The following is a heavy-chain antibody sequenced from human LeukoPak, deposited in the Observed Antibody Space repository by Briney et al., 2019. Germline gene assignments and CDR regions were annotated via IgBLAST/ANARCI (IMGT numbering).Heavy chain of an antibody. Sequence: AGGSLRLSCAASGFTFSSYGMHWVRQAPGKGLEGVGVISYDGSNKYYADSVKGRFTISRDNSKNTLYLQMNSLRAEDTAVYYCAKEYSSGWVPYYYYGMDVWGQGTTVTVSS. CDR3: AKEYSSGWVPYYYYGMDV. J-gene: IGHJ6*02. D-gene: IGHD6-19*01. CDR1: GFTFSSYG. CDR2: ISYDGSNK. V-gene: IGHV3-30*18.